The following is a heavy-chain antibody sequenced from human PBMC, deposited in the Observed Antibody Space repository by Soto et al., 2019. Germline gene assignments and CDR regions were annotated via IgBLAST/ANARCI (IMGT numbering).Heavy chain of an antibody. J-gene: IGHJ5*02. CDR3: ARASWDYRQTWFDP. D-gene: IGHD1-7*01. CDR2: IYYSGST. V-gene: IGHV4-61*01. Sequence: SETLSLTCTVSGGSVSSGSYYWSWIRQPPGKGLEWIGYIYYSGSTNYNPSLKSRVTISVDTSKNQFSLKLSSVTAADTAVYYCARASWDYRQTWFDPWGQGTPVTV. CDR1: GGSVSSGSYY.